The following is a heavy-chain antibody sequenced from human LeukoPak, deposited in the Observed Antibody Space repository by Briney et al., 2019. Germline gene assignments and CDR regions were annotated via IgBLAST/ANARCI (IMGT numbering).Heavy chain of an antibody. CDR1: GFIFNNYG. CDR3: AKGEHGDY. V-gene: IGHV3-30*18. Sequence: GGSLRLSCAASGFIFNNYGMHWVRQAPGKGLEWVAVISYDGSNKNYADSVKGRFTISRDSSKNTVYLQMNSLRVEDTAVYYCAKGEHGDYWGQGTLVTVSS. D-gene: IGHD1/OR15-1a*01. CDR2: ISYDGSNK. J-gene: IGHJ4*02.